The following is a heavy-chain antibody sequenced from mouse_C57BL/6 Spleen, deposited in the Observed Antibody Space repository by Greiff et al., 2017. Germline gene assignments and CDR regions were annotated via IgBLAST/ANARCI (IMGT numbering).Heavy chain of an antibody. D-gene: IGHD4-1*01. V-gene: IGHV5-6*01. J-gene: IGHJ4*01. CDR3: ARLTGNAMDY. CDR2: ISSGGSYT. Sequence: EVMLVESGGDLVKPGGSLKLSCAASGFTFSSYGMSWVRQTPDKRLEWVATISSGGSYTYYTDSVKGRFTISRDNAKNTPYLQMSSLKSEDTAMYYCARLTGNAMDYWGQGTSVTVSA. CDR1: GFTFSSYG.